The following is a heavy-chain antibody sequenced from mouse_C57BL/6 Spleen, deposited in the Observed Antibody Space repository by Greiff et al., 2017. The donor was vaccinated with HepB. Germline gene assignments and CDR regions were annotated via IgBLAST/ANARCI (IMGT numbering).Heavy chain of an antibody. CDR2: ISDGGSYT. J-gene: IGHJ4*01. Sequence: EVQVVESGGGLVKPGGSLKLSCAASGFTFSSYAMSWVRQTPEKRLEWVATISDGGSYTYYPDNVKGRFTISRDNAKNNLYLQMSHLKSEDTAMYYCARPIYYYGSRGGDYAMDYWGQGTSVTVSS. D-gene: IGHD1-1*01. CDR3: ARPIYYYGSRGGDYAMDY. V-gene: IGHV5-4*01. CDR1: GFTFSSYA.